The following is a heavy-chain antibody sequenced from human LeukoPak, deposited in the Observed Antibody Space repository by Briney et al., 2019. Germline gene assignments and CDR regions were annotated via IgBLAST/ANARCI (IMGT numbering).Heavy chain of an antibody. CDR1: GFTFSSYA. D-gene: IGHD2-15*01. CDR3: ARAAYSEYYLGY. Sequence: PGGSLRLSCAASGFTFSSYAMHWVRQAPGKGLEGVAVISYDGSNKYYADSVKGRFTISRDNSKNTLYLQMNSLRAEDTAVYYCARAAYSEYYLGYWGQGTLVTVSS. V-gene: IGHV3-30-3*01. CDR2: ISYDGSNK. J-gene: IGHJ4*02.